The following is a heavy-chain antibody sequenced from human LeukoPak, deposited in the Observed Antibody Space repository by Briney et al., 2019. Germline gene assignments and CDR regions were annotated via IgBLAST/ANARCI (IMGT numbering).Heavy chain of an antibody. CDR1: GGSISSGGYY. Sequence: SETLSLTCTVSGGSISSGGYYWSWIRQHPGKGLEWIGYIYYSGSTNYNPSLKSRVTISVDTSKNQFSLKLSSVTAADTAVYYCARHKIDFWSGPSWFDPWGQGTLVTVSS. D-gene: IGHD3-3*01. CDR3: ARHKIDFWSGPSWFDP. J-gene: IGHJ5*02. V-gene: IGHV4-61*08. CDR2: IYYSGST.